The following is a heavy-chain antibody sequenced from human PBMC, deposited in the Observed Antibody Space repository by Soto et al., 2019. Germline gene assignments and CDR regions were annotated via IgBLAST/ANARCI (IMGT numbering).Heavy chain of an antibody. V-gene: IGHV3-74*01. CDR1: GFTFSNYW. CDR3: TRGGTSATYWGLFDY. Sequence: GGSLRLSCAASGFTFSNYWTHWVRQAPGKGLVWVPRINGDGSTTTYADFVKGRFTISRDNAKNTLYLQMDSLGADDTAVYYCTRGGTSATYWGLFDYSGKGARVTVS. J-gene: IGHJ4*02. D-gene: IGHD7-27*01. CDR2: INGDGSTT.